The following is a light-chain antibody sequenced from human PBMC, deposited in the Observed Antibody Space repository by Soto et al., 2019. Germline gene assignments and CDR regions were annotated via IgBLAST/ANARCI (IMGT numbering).Light chain of an antibody. Sequence: SYELTQPPSMSVAPGETATMTCGGNNIVRKNVHWYQQKPGQAPVLVIYDRDRPSGIPERFSGSNSGNTATLTISRVEAGDEADYYCQVWDSSSDHPVFGGGTKLTVL. CDR3: QVWDSSSDHPV. V-gene: IGLV3-21*04. CDR1: NIVRKN. J-gene: IGLJ2*01. CDR2: DR.